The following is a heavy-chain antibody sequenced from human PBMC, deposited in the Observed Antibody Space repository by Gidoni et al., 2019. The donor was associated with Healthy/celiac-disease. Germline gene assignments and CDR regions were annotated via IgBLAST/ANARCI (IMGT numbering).Heavy chain of an antibody. D-gene: IGHD2-2*01. CDR1: GGSSSSRGYY. V-gene: IGHV4-31*01. CDR3: ATNVGVPAAMARFDY. Sequence: QLQLQDSSPELVTPSQALSLACTVSGGSSSSRGYYWSWIRQHPGKGLEWLGYIYYSGSTYYNPALKSLGTITEDTSKNQFSLKLSSVTDADTAVYYGATNVGVPAAMARFDYWGQGTLVTVSS. J-gene: IGHJ4*02. CDR2: IYYSGST.